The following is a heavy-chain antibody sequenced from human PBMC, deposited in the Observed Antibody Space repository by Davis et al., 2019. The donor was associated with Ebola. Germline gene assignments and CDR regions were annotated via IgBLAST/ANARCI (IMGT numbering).Heavy chain of an antibody. D-gene: IGHD3-22*01. Sequence: ASVKVSCKASGYTFTSYDINWVRQAPGQGLEWMGWINPNSGGTNYAQKFQGRVTMTRDTSISTAYMELSRLRSDDTAVYYCARVGGTDSSDPTYYYYGMDVWGQGTTVTVSS. V-gene: IGHV1-2*02. CDR2: INPNSGGT. J-gene: IGHJ6*02. CDR1: GYTFTSYD. CDR3: ARVGGTDSSDPTYYYYGMDV.